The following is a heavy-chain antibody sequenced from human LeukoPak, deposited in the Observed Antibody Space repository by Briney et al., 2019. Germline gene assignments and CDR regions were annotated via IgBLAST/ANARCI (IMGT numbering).Heavy chain of an antibody. CDR3: ARVYCSSTSCYSGGDWFDP. CDR1: GGSVSSGSYY. V-gene: IGHV4-61*01. Sequence: PSETLSLTCTVSGGSVSSGSYYWSWIRQPPGKGLEWIGYIYYSGSTNYNPSLKSRVTISVDTSKNQFSLKLSSVTAADTAVYSCARVYCSSTSCYSGGDWFDPWGQGTLVTVSS. J-gene: IGHJ5*02. D-gene: IGHD2-2*01. CDR2: IYYSGST.